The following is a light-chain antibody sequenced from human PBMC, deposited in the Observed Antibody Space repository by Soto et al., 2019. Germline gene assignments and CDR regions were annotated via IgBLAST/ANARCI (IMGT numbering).Light chain of an antibody. V-gene: IGLV2-14*01. CDR1: SSDVGGYYY. J-gene: IGLJ1*01. CDR3: SLYSISTAYI. CDR2: EVN. Sequence: QSVLTQPASVSGSPGQSITVSCTGTSSDVGGYYYVSWYQLHPGKAPKLMVFEVNNRPSGVSYRFSGSKSGNTASLTISGLQAEDEVDYFCSLYSISTAYIFGTGTKVTVL.